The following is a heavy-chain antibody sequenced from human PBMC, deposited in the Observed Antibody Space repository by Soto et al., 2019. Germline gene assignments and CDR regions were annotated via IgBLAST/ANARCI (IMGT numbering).Heavy chain of an antibody. J-gene: IGHJ4*02. CDR2: IIPILGIA. Sequence: QVQLVQSGAEVKKPGSSVKVSCKASGGTFSSYTISWVRQAPGQGLEWMGRIIPILGIANYAQKFQGRVTITADKSTSTAYMELSSLRSEDTAVYYCARAVGTDSLLRYLDWLSNWGQGTLVTVSS. V-gene: IGHV1-69*02. CDR3: ARAVGTDSLLRYLDWLSN. CDR1: GGTFSSYT. D-gene: IGHD3-9*01.